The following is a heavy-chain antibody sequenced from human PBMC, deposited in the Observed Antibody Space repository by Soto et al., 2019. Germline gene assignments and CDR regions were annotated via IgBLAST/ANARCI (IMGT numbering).Heavy chain of an antibody. V-gene: IGHV1-18*01. J-gene: IGHJ6*02. CDR3: ARYGVANAVGYFSYFAMDV. Sequence: GASVKVSCKASGYTFGWVCVTWVRQGPGQGVEWMGWISGYNGETKYADNFQGRVTVTTDTSTSTAYMELRSLRSDDTAVYYCARYGVANAVGYFSYFAMDVWGQGTTVTVSS. CDR2: ISGYNGET. D-gene: IGHD3-9*01. CDR1: GYTFGWVC.